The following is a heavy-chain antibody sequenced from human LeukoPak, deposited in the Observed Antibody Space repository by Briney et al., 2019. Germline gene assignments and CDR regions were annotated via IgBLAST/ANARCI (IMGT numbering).Heavy chain of an antibody. Sequence: GASVKVSCKASGYTFTSYAMHWVRQAPGQRLEWMGWINAGNGNTKYSQKFQGRVTITRDTSASTAYMELSSLRSEDTAVYYCARDRSSYQLLPQNVDYWGQGTLVTVSS. D-gene: IGHD2-2*01. CDR1: GYTFTSYA. V-gene: IGHV1-3*01. J-gene: IGHJ4*02. CDR2: INAGNGNT. CDR3: ARDRSSYQLLPQNVDY.